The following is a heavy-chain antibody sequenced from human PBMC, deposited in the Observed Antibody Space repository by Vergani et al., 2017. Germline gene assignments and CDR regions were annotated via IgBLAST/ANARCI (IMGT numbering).Heavy chain of an antibody. Sequence: QVQLVQSGAAVKKPGASAKVSCTASGYIFKNYYMHWLRLAPGQGFQWMGVVNFVTGAATSPQKFEGRIIMTRDTSTATFYMDLSSLKYEDTAIYYCARSIGYCTSGSCRPYYFDLWGQGTLVTVSS. V-gene: IGHV1-46*02. D-gene: IGHD2-15*01. CDR2: VNFVTGAA. CDR1: GYIFKNYY. J-gene: IGHJ4*02. CDR3: ARSIGYCTSGSCRPYYFDL.